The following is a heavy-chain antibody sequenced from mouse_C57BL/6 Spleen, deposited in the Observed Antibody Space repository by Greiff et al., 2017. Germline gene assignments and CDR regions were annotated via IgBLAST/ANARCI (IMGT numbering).Heavy chain of an antibody. CDR2: ISNGGGST. Sequence: DVMLVESGGGLVQPGGSLKLSCAASGFTFSDYYMYWVRQTPEKRLEWVAYISNGGGSTYYPDTVKGRFTISRDNAKNTLYLQMSRLKSEDTAMYYCARQGSSGYFDVWGTATTVTVSS. V-gene: IGHV5-12*01. J-gene: IGHJ1*03. D-gene: IGHD1-1*01. CDR3: ARQGSSGYFDV. CDR1: GFTFSDYY.